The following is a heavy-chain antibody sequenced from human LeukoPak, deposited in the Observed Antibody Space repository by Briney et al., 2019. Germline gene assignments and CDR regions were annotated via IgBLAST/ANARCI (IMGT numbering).Heavy chain of an antibody. Sequence: GASVKVSCKASGYTFTGYYVHWVRQAPGQGLEWMGWINPNSGGTNYAQKFRGRVTMTRDKSISTAYMDLSRLKSDDTAVYYCASGPTKGLATPFVFDYWGQGTLVTVSA. V-gene: IGHV1-2*02. CDR1: GYTFTGYY. CDR3: ASGPTKGLATPFVFDY. J-gene: IGHJ4*02. D-gene: IGHD5-12*01. CDR2: INPNSGGT.